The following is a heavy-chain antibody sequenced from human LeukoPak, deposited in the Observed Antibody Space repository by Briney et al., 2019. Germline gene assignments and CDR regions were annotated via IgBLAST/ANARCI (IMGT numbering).Heavy chain of an antibody. CDR1: GFTFSSYA. CDR2: ISGSGGST. Sequence: GGSLRLSCAASGFTFSSYAMSWVGQAPGKGLEWVSCISGSGGSTYYADSVKGRYTISRDNSKNTLYLQMDSLRAEDTAVYYCAKCSGGSCYSAQDYWGQGTLVTVSS. D-gene: IGHD2-15*01. V-gene: IGHV3-23*01. CDR3: AKCSGGSCYSAQDY. J-gene: IGHJ4*02.